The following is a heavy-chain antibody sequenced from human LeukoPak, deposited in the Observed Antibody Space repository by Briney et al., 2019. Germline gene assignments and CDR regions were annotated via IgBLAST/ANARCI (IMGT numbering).Heavy chain of an antibody. CDR3: ARDRYCSSTSCYPDAFDI. Sequence: ASVKVSCKASGYTFTSYYMHWVRQAPGQGLEWMGIINPSGGSTSYAQKFQGRVTMTRDTSTSTVYMEPSSLRSEDTAVYYCARDRYCSSTSCYPDAFDIWGQGTMVTVSS. V-gene: IGHV1-46*01. D-gene: IGHD2-2*01. CDR1: GYTFTSYY. J-gene: IGHJ3*02. CDR2: INPSGGST.